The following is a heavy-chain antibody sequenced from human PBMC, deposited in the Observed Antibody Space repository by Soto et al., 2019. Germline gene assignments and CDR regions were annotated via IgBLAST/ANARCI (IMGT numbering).Heavy chain of an antibody. CDR3: AAYGPRTGYHILGAFDI. Sequence: GSLRLSCAASGFTFSSYAMSWVRQAPGKGLEWVSAISGSGGSAYYADSVKGRFTISRDNSKNTLYLQMNTLTAEDTAVYYCAAYGPRTGYHILGAFDIWAQGTMVTVSS. V-gene: IGHV3-23*01. D-gene: IGHD3-9*01. CDR1: GFTFSSYA. J-gene: IGHJ3*02. CDR2: ISGSGGSA.